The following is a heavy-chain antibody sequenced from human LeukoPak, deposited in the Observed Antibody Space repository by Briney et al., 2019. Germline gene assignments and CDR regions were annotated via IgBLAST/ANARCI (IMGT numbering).Heavy chain of an antibody. J-gene: IGHJ4*02. D-gene: IGHD3-22*01. CDR2: ISGSGDTI. CDR1: GFTFSNYA. Sequence: GGSLRLSCAASGFTFSNYAMNWVRQTPGKGLDWVSAISGSGDTIYYADSVKGRFTISRDNGKNTLYLQMNSLRAEDTAVYYCARGSTYYDSSGQVPFDYWGQGTLVTVSS. CDR3: ARGSTYYDSSGQVPFDY. V-gene: IGHV3-23*01.